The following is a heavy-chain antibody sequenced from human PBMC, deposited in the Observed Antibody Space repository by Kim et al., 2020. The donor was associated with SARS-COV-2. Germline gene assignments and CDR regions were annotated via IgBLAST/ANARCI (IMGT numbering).Heavy chain of an antibody. J-gene: IGHJ4*02. V-gene: IGHV4-34*13. CDR3: ARGRSELAY. Sequence: GSTNYIPPLKSRVTISLDTSKNQFSLKLTSVTAADTAVYYCARGRSELAYWGQGTLVTVSS. CDR2: GST.